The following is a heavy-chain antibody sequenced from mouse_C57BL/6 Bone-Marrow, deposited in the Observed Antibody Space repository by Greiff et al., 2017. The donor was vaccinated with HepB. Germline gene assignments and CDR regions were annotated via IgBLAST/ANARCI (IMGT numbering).Heavy chain of an antibody. Sequence: VQLQQSGPGLVKPSQSLSLTCSVTGYSITSGYYWNWIRQFPGNKLEWMGYISYDGSNNYNPSLKNRISITRDTSKNQFFLKLNSVTTEDTATYYCARAPDYYGSSIYAMDYWGQGTSVTVSS. J-gene: IGHJ4*01. V-gene: IGHV3-6*01. CDR3: ARAPDYYGSSIYAMDY. CDR2: ISYDGSN. CDR1: GYSITSGYY. D-gene: IGHD1-1*01.